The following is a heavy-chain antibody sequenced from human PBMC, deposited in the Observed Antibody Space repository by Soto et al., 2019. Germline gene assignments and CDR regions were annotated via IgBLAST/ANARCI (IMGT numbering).Heavy chain of an antibody. Sequence: XSVKVYCTASGSTFTSYAMHLVRQAPGQRLECMGWINAGNGNTKYSQKFQGRVTITRDTSASTAYMELSSLRSEDTAVYYCATNSGGDNWNYAWFDTWGQGTLVTVSS. D-gene: IGHD1-7*01. CDR2: INAGNGNT. CDR3: ATNSGGDNWNYAWFDT. V-gene: IGHV1-3*01. J-gene: IGHJ5*02. CDR1: GSTFTSYA.